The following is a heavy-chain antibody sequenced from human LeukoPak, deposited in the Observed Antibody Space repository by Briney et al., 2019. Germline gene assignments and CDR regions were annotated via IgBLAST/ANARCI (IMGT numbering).Heavy chain of an antibody. CDR1: GGSISSGGYY. CDR3: ARKASSGWYDYWFDP. CDR2: IYYSGST. Sequence: PSQTLSLTCTVSGGSISSGGYYWSWIRQHPGKGLEWIGYIYYSGSTNYNPSLKSRVTISVDTSKNQFSLKLSSVTAADTAVYYCARKASSGWYDYWFDPWGQGTLVTVSS. J-gene: IGHJ5*02. V-gene: IGHV4-31*03. D-gene: IGHD6-19*01.